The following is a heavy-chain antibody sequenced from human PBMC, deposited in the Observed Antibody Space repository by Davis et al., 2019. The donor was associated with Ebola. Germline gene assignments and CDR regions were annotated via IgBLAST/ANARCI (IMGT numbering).Heavy chain of an antibody. V-gene: IGHV4-59*01. CDR2: IYYSGST. J-gene: IGHJ4*02. D-gene: IGHD6-13*01. CDR1: GGSISSYY. Sequence: SETLSLTCTVSGGSISSYYWSWIRQPPGKGLEWIGYIYYSGSTNYNPSLKSRVTISVDTSKNQFSLKLSSVTAADTAVYYCARGRILIAAAGIVGRAGYYFDYWGQGTLVTVSS. CDR3: ARGRILIAAAGIVGRAGYYFDY.